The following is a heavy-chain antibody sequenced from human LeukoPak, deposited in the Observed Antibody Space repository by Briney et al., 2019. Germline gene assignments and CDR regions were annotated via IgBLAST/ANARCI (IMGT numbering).Heavy chain of an antibody. D-gene: IGHD3-3*01. CDR3: ARDPYSGNYGPYYYYYMDV. CDR1: GFTFSSYA. V-gene: IGHV3-21*01. J-gene: IGHJ6*03. Sequence: GGSLRLSCAASGFTFSSYAMHWVRQAPGKGLEWISSITRNSNYIYYADSVKGRFTISRDNGKSSLFLQMDSLRAEDTVIYFCARDPYSGNYGPYYYYYMDVWGKGTTVTVSS. CDR2: ITRNSNYI.